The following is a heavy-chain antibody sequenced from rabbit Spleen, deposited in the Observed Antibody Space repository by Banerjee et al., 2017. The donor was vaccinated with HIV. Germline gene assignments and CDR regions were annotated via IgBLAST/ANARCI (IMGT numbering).Heavy chain of an antibody. D-gene: IGHD6-1*01. CDR1: GFDFSRYG. V-gene: IGHV1S47*01. CDR3: ARHAGYAGYGDAIRPYGMDL. CDR2: IDPVFGNT. J-gene: IGHJ6*01. Sequence: QQQLVESGGGLVQPGGSLTLTCKASGFDFSRYGVSWVRQAPGKGLEWTGYIDPVFGNTYYASWVNGRFTISSDNAQNTVDLQMNSLTAADTATYFCARHAGYAGYGDAIRPYGMDLWGPGTLVTVS.